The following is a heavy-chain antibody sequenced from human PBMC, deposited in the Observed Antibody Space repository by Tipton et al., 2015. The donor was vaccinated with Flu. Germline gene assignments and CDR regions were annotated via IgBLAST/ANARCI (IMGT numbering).Heavy chain of an antibody. CDR1: GGSISSGSYY. V-gene: IGHV4-61*02. D-gene: IGHD3-22*01. CDR3: AREGFDSSGYRAGDAFDI. CDR2: IYTSGST. Sequence: LRLSCIVSGGSISSGSYYWSWIRQPAGKGLEWIGRIYTSGSTNYNPSLKSRVTISVDTSKNQFSLKLSSVTAADTAVYYCAREGFDSSGYRAGDAFDIWGQGTMVTVSS. J-gene: IGHJ3*02.